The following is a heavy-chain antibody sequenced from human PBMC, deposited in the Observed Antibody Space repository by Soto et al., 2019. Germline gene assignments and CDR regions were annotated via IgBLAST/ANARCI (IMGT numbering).Heavy chain of an antibody. V-gene: IGHV3-30-3*01. CDR2: ISYDGSNK. D-gene: IGHD3-10*01. J-gene: IGHJ4*02. Sequence: GGSLRLSCAASGFTFSSYAMHWVRQAPGKGLEWVAVISYDGSNKYYADAVKGRFTISRDNSKNTLYLQMNSLRAEDTAVYYCARESGEDWGQGTLVTVSS. CDR1: GFTFSSYA. CDR3: ARESGED.